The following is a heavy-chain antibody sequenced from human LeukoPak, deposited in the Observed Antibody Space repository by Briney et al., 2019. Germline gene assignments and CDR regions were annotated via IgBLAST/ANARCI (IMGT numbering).Heavy chain of an antibody. D-gene: IGHD2-2*02. V-gene: IGHV4-59*08. CDR2: VYYSGST. Sequence: SETLSLTCTVSGGSLSSYFWTSIRQPPGKELEWMGYVYYSGSTDYNPSLKSGVTISVDTSNKQFSLNLSSVTAADTAVYYCARRCSGPTCYTDAYDIWGQGTMVTVSS. J-gene: IGHJ3*02. CDR1: GGSLSSYF. CDR3: ARRCSGPTCYTDAYDI.